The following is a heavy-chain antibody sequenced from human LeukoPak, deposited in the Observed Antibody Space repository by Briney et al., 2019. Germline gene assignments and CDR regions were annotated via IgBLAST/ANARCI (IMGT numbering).Heavy chain of an antibody. Sequence: GGSLRLSCAASGFTFDDYAMHWVRQAPGMGLEWVSGISWNSGSIGYADSVKGRFTISRDNAKNSLYLQMNSLRAEDTALYYCAKDIATGNRLYYFDYWGQGTLVTVSS. CDR2: ISWNSGSI. D-gene: IGHD1-14*01. V-gene: IGHV3-9*01. CDR1: GFTFDDYA. CDR3: AKDIATGNRLYYFDY. J-gene: IGHJ4*02.